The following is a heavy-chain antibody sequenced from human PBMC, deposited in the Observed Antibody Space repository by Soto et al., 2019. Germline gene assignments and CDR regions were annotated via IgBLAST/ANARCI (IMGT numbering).Heavy chain of an antibody. CDR3: SRGGTYNSGVRFDP. Sequence: PSETLSLTCAVSGGSISDGGYSWSWFRQPPGKGLEWIGYIYRSGSTYYKPSLKSRVTISLDRSKNQFSLKLSSVTAADSAVYYCSRGGTYNSGVRFDPWGQGTLVSVSS. CDR2: IYRSGST. V-gene: IGHV4-30-2*01. J-gene: IGHJ5*02. D-gene: IGHD6-19*01. CDR1: GGSISDGGYS.